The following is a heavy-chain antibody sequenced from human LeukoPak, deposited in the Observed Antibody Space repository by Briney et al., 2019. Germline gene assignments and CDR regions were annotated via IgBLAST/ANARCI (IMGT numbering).Heavy chain of an antibody. CDR2: TYYRSNLYN. CDR1: GDIFSSNSAA. J-gene: IGHJ4*02. Sequence: SQTLSLTCALSGDIFSSNSAAWNWIRQSRSRGLEWLGRTYYRSNLYNDYAVSVKSRITITPDTSKNQFSLQLNSVTPEDTAVYYCARGGSSWFIYYFDYWGQGTLVTVSS. CDR3: ARGGSSWFIYYFDY. D-gene: IGHD6-13*01. V-gene: IGHV6-1*01.